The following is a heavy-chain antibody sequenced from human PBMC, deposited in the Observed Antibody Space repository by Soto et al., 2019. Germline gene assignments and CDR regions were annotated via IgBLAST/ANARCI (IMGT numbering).Heavy chain of an antibody. V-gene: IGHV3-30*18. D-gene: IGHD3-22*01. CDR2: ISYDGNNK. J-gene: IGHJ6*02. CDR3: AKGGSGNYLTYYYYYGMDV. CDR1: GFTFRNNG. Sequence: LRLSCEASGFTFRNNGMHWVRQVPGKGLEWVAVISYDGNNKYYADSVKGRFTISRDNSKNTVYLQMNNLRAEDTAMYYCAKGGSGNYLTYYYYYGMDVWGQGTTVTVSS.